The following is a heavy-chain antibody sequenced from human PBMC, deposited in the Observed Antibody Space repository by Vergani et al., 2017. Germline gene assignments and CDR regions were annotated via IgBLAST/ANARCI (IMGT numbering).Heavy chain of an antibody. CDR1: GSTVSGNY. CDR3: AKPAAAGPRRYYYYYMDV. D-gene: IGHD6-13*01. V-gene: IGHV3-23*04. Sequence: ELQLVESGGGLVQPGGSLRLSCAASGSTVSGNYMTWVRQAPGKGLEWVSAISGSGGSTYYADSVKGRFTISRDNSKNTLYLQMNSLRAEDTAVYYCAKPAAAGPRRYYYYYMDVWGKGTTVTVSS. J-gene: IGHJ6*03. CDR2: ISGSGGST.